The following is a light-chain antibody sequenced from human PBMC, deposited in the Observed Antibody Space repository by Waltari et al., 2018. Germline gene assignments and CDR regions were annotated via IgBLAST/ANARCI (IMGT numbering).Light chain of an antibody. CDR1: QSISSY. CDR2: AAS. J-gene: IGKJ1*01. V-gene: IGKV1-39*01. Sequence: DIQMTQSPSYLSASVGDRVTITCRASQSISSYLDWYQQKPGKAPKLLIYAASSLQSGVPARFSGSGSGTDFTLTISSLQPEDSATYYCQQSYSTPWTFGQGTKVEIK. CDR3: QQSYSTPWT.